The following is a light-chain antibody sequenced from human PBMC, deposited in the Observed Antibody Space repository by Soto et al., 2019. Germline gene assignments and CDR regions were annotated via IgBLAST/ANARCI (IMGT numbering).Light chain of an antibody. J-gene: IGKJ1*01. Sequence: DIQMTHSPSALAGSVGDRVTSTCRASQTISSWLAWYQQKPGKAPKLLIYKASTLKSGVPSRFSGSGSGTEFTLTISSLQPDDFATYYCQHYNSYSEAFGQGTTGDIK. V-gene: IGKV1-5*03. CDR1: QTISSW. CDR3: QHYNSYSEA. CDR2: KAS.